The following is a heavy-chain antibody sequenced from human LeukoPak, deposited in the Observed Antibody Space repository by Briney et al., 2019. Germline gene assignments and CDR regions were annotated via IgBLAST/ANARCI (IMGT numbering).Heavy chain of an antibody. CDR2: ISAYNGNT. CDR3: ARDGHCSSTSCYLPTGYYYYGMDV. Sequence: ASVKVSCKASGYTFTSYGISWVRQAPGQGLEWMGWISAYNGNTNYAQKLQGRVTMTTDTSTSTAYMELRSLRSDDTAVYYCARDGHCSSTSCYLPTGYYYYGMDVWGQGTTVTVS. V-gene: IGHV1-18*01. J-gene: IGHJ6*02. CDR1: GYTFTSYG. D-gene: IGHD2-2*01.